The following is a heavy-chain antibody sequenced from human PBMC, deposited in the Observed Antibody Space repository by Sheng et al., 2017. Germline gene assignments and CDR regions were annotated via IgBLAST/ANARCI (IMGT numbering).Heavy chain of an antibody. Sequence: EVQVVQSGGGLVKPGGSLRLSCVASGFSFSDYWMSWVRQTPGKGLEWVAIINQDGSVKYYVDSMRGRFTISRDNTKSSLFLQMNSLTVEDTAVYYCGSDIHRSLDYWGQGT. J-gene: IGHJ4*02. D-gene: IGHD1-1*01. V-gene: IGHV3-7*01. CDR3: GSDIHRSLDY. CDR1: GFSFSDYW. CDR2: INQDGSVK.